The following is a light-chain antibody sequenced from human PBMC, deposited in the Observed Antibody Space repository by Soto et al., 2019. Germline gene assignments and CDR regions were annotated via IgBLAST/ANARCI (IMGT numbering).Light chain of an antibody. CDR2: EVT. CDR3: SSHTSGSTRV. Sequence: QSALTQPASVSGSPGQSIAISCTGTSSDVGGYDYVSWYQQHPDKAPKLMIYEVTKRPSWVSNRFSGSKSGNTASLTISGLQPEDEADYYCSSHTSGSTRVFGSWTKLTVL. V-gene: IGLV2-14*01. J-gene: IGLJ1*01. CDR1: SSDVGGYDY.